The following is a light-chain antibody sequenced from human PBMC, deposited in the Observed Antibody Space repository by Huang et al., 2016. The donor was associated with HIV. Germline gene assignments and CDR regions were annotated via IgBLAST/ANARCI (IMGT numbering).Light chain of an antibody. CDR1: PSVSSS. J-gene: IGKJ3*01. CDR3: QQRSNWPLFT. CDR2: DTS. V-gene: IGKV3-11*01. Sequence: EIVLTQSPATLSLSPGERATLSCKASPSVSSSLAWYQQKPGQAPRLLIYDTSNRATGIPARFSGSESGTDFTLTISSREPEDFAVYYCQQRSNWPLFTFGPGTKVDIK.